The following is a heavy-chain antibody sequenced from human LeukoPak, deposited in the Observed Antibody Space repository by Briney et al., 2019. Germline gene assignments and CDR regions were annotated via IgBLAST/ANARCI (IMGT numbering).Heavy chain of an antibody. CDR2: IWYDGSNK. CDR1: RFTFSSYG. V-gene: IGHV3-33*01. J-gene: IGHJ6*02. D-gene: IGHD3-10*02. CDR3: ARDTLFDSYGMDV. Sequence: GGSLRLSCAASRFTFSSYGMHWVRQAPGKGLEWVAVIWYDGSNKYYADSVKGRFTISRDNSKNTLYLQMNSLRAEDTAVYYCARDTLFDSYGMDVWGQGTTVTVSS.